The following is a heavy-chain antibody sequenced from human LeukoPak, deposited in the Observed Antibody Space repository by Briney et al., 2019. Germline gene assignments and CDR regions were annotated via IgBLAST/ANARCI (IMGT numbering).Heavy chain of an antibody. D-gene: IGHD3-3*01. V-gene: IGHV3-66*02. CDR2: IYSGGST. Sequence: GGSLRLSCAASGFTVSSNYMSWVRQAPGNGLERVSVIYSGGSTYYADSVKRRFTISRDNSKNTLYLQMNSLRAEDTAVYYCARGGFLEWLYGMDVWGQGTTVTVSS. J-gene: IGHJ6*02. CDR1: GFTVSSNY. CDR3: ARGGFLEWLYGMDV.